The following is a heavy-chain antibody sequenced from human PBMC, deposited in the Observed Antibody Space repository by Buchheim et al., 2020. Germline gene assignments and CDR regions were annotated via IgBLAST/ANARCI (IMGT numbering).Heavy chain of an antibody. CDR2: IYYSGNT. Sequence: QLQLQESGPGLVKPSETLSLACTVSGASIHSPCNHRDLIRQPPGKGLEWIGSIYYSGNTYYNPILKSRVTMSVDTSKNQFSLKLTSVTAADTAVYYCARLLHGSGRGFDPWGQGTL. CDR3: ARLLHGSGRGFDP. V-gene: IGHV4-39*01. D-gene: IGHD3-10*01. CDR1: GASIHSPCNH. J-gene: IGHJ5*02.